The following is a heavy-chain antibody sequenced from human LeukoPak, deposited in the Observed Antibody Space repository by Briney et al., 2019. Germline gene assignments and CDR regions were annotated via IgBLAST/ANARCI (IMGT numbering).Heavy chain of an antibody. CDR3: ARDGYSYTNWFDP. CDR2: MNPNSGGT. V-gene: IGHV1-2*02. J-gene: IGHJ5*02. D-gene: IGHD5-18*01. Sequence: ASVKVSCKASGYTFTSYDINWVRQATGQGLEWMGWMNPNSGGTNYAQKFQGRVTMTRDTSISTAYMELSRLRSDDTAVYYCARDGYSYTNWFDPWGQGTLVTVSS. CDR1: GYTFTSYD.